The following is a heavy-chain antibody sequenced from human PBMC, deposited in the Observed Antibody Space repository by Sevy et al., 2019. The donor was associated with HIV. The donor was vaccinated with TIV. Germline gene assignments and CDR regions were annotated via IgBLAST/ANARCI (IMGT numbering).Heavy chain of an antibody. Sequence: GGSLRLSCAASGFTSSSYWMSWVRQSPERGLEWVANINLDGSEKFHGDSVKGRFTGSRDNTKNLLYLQMHSLRVADTAVYYCARNNAGGNPWVHWGQGTLVTVSS. V-gene: IGHV3-7*01. CDR3: ARNNAGGNPWVH. CDR1: GFTSSSYW. CDR2: INLDGSEK. D-gene: IGHD1-1*01. J-gene: IGHJ4*02.